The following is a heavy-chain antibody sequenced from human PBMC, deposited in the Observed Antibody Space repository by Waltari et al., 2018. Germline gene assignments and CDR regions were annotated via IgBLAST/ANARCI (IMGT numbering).Heavy chain of an antibody. Sequence: QVQLVESGGGVVQPGRSLRLSCAASGFTFSSYGMHWVRQAPGKGLEWVAVIWYDGSNKYYADSVKGRFTISRDNSKNTLYLQMNSLRAEDTAVYYCARDLEDIVVVPAAIGYGMDVWGQGTTVTVSS. D-gene: IGHD2-2*01. CDR2: IWYDGSNK. V-gene: IGHV3-33*01. J-gene: IGHJ6*02. CDR3: ARDLEDIVVVPAAIGYGMDV. CDR1: GFTFSSYG.